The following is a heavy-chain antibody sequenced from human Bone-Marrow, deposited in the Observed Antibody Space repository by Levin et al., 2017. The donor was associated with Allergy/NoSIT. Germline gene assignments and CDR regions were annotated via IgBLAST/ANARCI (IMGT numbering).Heavy chain of an antibody. J-gene: IGHJ4*02. V-gene: IGHV3-7*01. CDR2: INPDGSDT. Sequence: GESLKISCVISGLPYSFRNFWLTWVRQAPGKGLQWVANINPDGSDTFYVDSVRGRFTISRDSARYSLYLQMNSLRVEDTAVYYCAPGGFHSSNYWVNWGQGTLVTVSS. D-gene: IGHD5-24*01. CDR1: GLPYSFRNFW. CDR3: APGGFHSSNYWVN.